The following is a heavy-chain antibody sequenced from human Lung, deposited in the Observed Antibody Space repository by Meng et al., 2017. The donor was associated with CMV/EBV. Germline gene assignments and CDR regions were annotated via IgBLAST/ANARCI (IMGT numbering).Heavy chain of an antibody. Sequence: SXXVSXKAYGGNFNSYSFIWVRQAPGQGLEWVGRIVPLLRTPIFAQSFQGRVTITADRSSSTTYMELSRLRSEDTAVYYCASATYMTTQQGWFDTWGQGNXV. CDR1: GGNFNSYS. CDR2: IVPLLRTP. V-gene: IGHV1-69*08. D-gene: IGHD4-11*01. CDR3: ASATYMTTQQGWFDT. J-gene: IGHJ5*02.